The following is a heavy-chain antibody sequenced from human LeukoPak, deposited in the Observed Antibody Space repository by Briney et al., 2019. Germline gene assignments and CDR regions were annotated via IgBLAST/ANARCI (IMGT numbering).Heavy chain of an antibody. CDR1: GFTFSSYW. CDR3: ARERTPKVFYGSGTFDRYYDY. V-gene: IGHV3-7*01. J-gene: IGHJ4*02. CDR2: IKQDGSEK. D-gene: IGHD3-10*01. Sequence: GGSLRLSCAASGFTFSSYWMSWVRQAPGKGLEWVANIKQDGSEKYYVDSVKGRFAISRDNTKNSLYLQMSSLRAEDTAVYYCARERTPKVFYGSGTFDRYYDYWGQGTLVTVSS.